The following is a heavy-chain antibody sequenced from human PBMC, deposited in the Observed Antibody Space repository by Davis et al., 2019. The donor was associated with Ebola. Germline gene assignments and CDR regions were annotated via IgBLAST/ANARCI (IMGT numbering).Heavy chain of an antibody. CDR2: TSHNERER. CDR3: ARALHDEVLDY. Sequence: GESLKISCVASGFTFSNHAMHCFRPSPFNVLYLLSVTSHNERERFYGESVQGRFTISRDNSENVLYLQMDSLRPDDTAIYFCARALHDEVLDYWGQGTPVTVSS. CDR1: GFTFSNHA. V-gene: IGHV3-30*04. D-gene: IGHD1-1*01. J-gene: IGHJ4*02.